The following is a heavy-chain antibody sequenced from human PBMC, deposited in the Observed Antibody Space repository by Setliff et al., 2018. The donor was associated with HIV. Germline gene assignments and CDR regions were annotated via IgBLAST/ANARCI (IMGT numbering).Heavy chain of an antibody. D-gene: IGHD5-18*01. CDR2: FYETGYT. CDR3: ARGLSVYSYANVYYYHGMDV. V-gene: IGHV4-38-2*02. Sequence: SETLSLTCTVSGDFFSSDYYWGWIRQPPGKGLEWIGSFYETGYTYYNPSLKSRVIISVDTSKNQFSLKLTSVTAADTAVYYCARGLSVYSYANVYYYHGMDVWGQGTTVTVSS. CDR1: GDFFSSDYY. J-gene: IGHJ6*02.